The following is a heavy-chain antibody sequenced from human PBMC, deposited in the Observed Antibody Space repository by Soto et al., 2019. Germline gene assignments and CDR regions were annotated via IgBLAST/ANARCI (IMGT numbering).Heavy chain of an antibody. CDR1: GFTFNTYS. Sequence: PGGSLRLSCAASGFTFNTYSMNWVRQAPGKGLEWVSSISSSGTYTYYSDSLKGRITISRDNANNSLYLQVNSLTAEDTAIYFCARGGRASGYDFYYYGMDVWGQGTKVTVSS. D-gene: IGHD5-12*01. CDR2: ISSSGTYT. CDR3: ARGGRASGYDFYYYGMDV. J-gene: IGHJ6*02. V-gene: IGHV3-21*01.